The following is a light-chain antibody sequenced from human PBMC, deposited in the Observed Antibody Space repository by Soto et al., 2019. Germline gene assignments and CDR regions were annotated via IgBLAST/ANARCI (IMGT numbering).Light chain of an antibody. CDR2: GAS. Sequence: EIPVTQGPCRLVLRPGERANLSCGARQTVSHNYLAWHQQKPGRTPRLLVYGASNRATGIPDRFSGSGSGTDFTLTICRLEPEDFVVYYCQQHGSSPITFGQGTRLEI. V-gene: IGKV3-20*01. CDR3: QQHGSSPIT. J-gene: IGKJ5*01. CDR1: QTVSHNY.